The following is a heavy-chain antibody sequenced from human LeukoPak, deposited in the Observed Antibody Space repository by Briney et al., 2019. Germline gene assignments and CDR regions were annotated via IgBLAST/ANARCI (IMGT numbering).Heavy chain of an antibody. D-gene: IGHD3-10*01. CDR1: GFTFSSYE. Sequence: GGSLRLSCAASGFTFSSYEMNWVRQAPGKGLEWVSGINWDGGSTCYADSVKGRFTISRDNAKNSLYLQMNSLRAEDTALYYCARDLVRGVIITQFLTAHDYWGQGTLVTVSS. V-gene: IGHV3-20*04. J-gene: IGHJ4*02. CDR2: INWDGGST. CDR3: ARDLVRGVIITQFLTAHDY.